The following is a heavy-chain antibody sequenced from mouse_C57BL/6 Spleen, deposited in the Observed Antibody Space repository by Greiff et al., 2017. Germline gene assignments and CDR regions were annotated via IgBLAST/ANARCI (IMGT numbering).Heavy chain of an antibody. CDR2: IDPSDSYT. Sequence: QVQLQQPGAELVMPGASVKLSCKASGYTFTSYWMHWVKQRPGQGLEWIGEIDPSDSYTNYNQKFKGKSTLTVDKSSSTAYMQLSSLTSEDSAVYYCARRDDYDVGAMDYWGQGTSVTVSS. CDR1: GYTFTSYW. V-gene: IGHV1-69*01. CDR3: ARRDDYDVGAMDY. J-gene: IGHJ4*01. D-gene: IGHD2-4*01.